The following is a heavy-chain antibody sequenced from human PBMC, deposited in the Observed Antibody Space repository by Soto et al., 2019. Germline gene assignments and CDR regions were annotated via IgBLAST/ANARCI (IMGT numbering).Heavy chain of an antibody. CDR3: ASGPYSGNYFPFDY. D-gene: IGHD1-26*01. Sequence: GGSLRLSCAGSGFTFSTYAMSWVRQAPGKGLEWVSATSGSGGSTYYADSVKGRFTISRDNSKNTLYLQMNSLRAEDTAVYYCASGPYSGNYFPFDYWGQGTQVTVSS. CDR1: GFTFSTYA. J-gene: IGHJ4*02. CDR2: TSGSGGST. V-gene: IGHV3-23*01.